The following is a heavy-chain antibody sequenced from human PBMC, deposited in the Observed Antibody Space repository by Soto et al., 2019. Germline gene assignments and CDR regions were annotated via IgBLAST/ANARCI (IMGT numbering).Heavy chain of an antibody. CDR3: AKDSSGYTYDHNAFDI. CDR2: ISGSGSST. Sequence: GGSLRLSCAASGFTFSSYAMTWVRQAPGKGLEWVSGISGSGSSTYYADSVKGRFTISRDNSRNTLNLQMSSLRAEDTAVYYCAKDSSGYTYDHNAFDIWGQGTIVTVSS. D-gene: IGHD5-18*01. CDR1: GFTFSSYA. V-gene: IGHV3-23*01. J-gene: IGHJ3*02.